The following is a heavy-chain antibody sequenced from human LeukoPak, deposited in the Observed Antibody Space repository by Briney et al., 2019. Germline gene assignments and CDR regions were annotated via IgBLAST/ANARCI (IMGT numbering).Heavy chain of an antibody. V-gene: IGHV3-30*03. J-gene: IGHJ4*02. Sequence: GGSLRLSCAASGFTFSSFAMHWVRQAPGKGLEWVSFISYDGRNEDYADSVKGRFTISRDNSKNTLYLQMNSLRAEDTAVYYCARDSLRLRSDWGQGTLVTVSS. D-gene: IGHD5-12*01. CDR1: GFTFSSFA. CDR3: ARDSLRLRSD. CDR2: ISYDGRNE.